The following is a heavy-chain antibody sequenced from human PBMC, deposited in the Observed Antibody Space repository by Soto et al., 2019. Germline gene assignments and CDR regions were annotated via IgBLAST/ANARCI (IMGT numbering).Heavy chain of an antibody. Sequence: ASVKVSCKXSGYTFTSYGISWVRQAPGQGLEWMGWISAYNGNTNYAQKLQGRVTMTTDTSTSTAYMELRSLRSDDTAVYYCAREKGRSTPYYYGSGSYPPDYYYGMDVWGQGTTVTVSS. J-gene: IGHJ6*02. CDR1: GYTFTSYG. D-gene: IGHD3-10*01. V-gene: IGHV1-18*04. CDR3: AREKGRSTPYYYGSGSYPPDYYYGMDV. CDR2: ISAYNGNT.